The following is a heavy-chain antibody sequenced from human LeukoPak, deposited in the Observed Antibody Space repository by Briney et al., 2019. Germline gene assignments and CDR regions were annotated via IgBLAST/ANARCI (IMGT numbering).Heavy chain of an antibody. CDR1: GGTFISYA. V-gene: IGHV1-69*04. CDR3: ARSRPGIAEAGGFDY. D-gene: IGHD6-19*01. Sequence: GASVKVSCKASGGTFISYAISWVRQAPGQGLEWMGRIIPILGIANYAQKFQGRVTITADKSTSTAYMELSSLRSEDTAVYYCARSRPGIAEAGGFDYWGQGTLVTVSS. J-gene: IGHJ4*02. CDR2: IIPILGIA.